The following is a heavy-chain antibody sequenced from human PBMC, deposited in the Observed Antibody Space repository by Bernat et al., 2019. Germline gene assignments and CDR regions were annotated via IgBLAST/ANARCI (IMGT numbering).Heavy chain of an antibody. J-gene: IGHJ6*02. CDR1: GGTFSSYA. V-gene: IGHV1-69*06. D-gene: IGHD6-6*01. CDR2: IIPIFGTA. CDR3: ARDRSSFRTGMDV. Sequence: QVQLVQSGAEVKKPGSSVKVSCKASGGTFSSYAISWVRQAPGQGLEWMGGIIPIFGTANYAPKFQGRVTITATKSTRTAYMELSSLSSEDTAVYYCARDRSSFRTGMDVWGQGTTVTVSS.